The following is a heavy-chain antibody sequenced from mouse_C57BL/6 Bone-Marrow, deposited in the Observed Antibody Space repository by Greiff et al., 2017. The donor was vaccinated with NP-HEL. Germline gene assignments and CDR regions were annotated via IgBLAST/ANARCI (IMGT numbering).Heavy chain of an antibody. CDR3: ARGDDDGSYYAMDY. Sequence: QVQLQQPGAELVKPGASVKLSCKASGYTFTSYWMHWVKQRPGRGLEWIGRIDPNSGGTKYNEKFKSKATLTVDKPSRTAYMQLSSLTSEDSAVYYCARGDDDGSYYAMDYWGQGTSVTVSS. V-gene: IGHV1-72*01. CDR1: GYTFTSYW. CDR2: IDPNSGGT. J-gene: IGHJ4*01. D-gene: IGHD2-3*01.